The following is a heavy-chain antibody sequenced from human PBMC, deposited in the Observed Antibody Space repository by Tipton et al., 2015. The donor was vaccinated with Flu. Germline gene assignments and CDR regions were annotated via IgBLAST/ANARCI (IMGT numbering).Heavy chain of an antibody. V-gene: IGHV4-39*01. CDR3: ARHPMVRDLLIYGMDV. CDR2: IYYSGST. Sequence: GWVRQPPGKGLEWIGSIYYSGSTYYNPSLKSRVTISVDTSKNQFSLKVSSVTAADTAVYYCARHPMVRDLLIYGMDVWGQGTTVTVSS. D-gene: IGHD3-10*01. J-gene: IGHJ6*02.